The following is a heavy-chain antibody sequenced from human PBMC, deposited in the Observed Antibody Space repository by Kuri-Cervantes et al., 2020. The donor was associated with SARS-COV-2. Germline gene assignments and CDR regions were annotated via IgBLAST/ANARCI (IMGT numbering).Heavy chain of an antibody. CDR1: GGSISSGNYY. Sequence: SETLSLTCTVSGGSISSGNYYWSWIRQPAGKGLEWIGRIYTSGCTNYNPSLKSRVTISVDTSKNQFSLKLSSVTAADTAVYYCARVRRWLQSNDAFDIWGQGTMVTDSS. CDR2: IYTSGCT. V-gene: IGHV4-61*02. D-gene: IGHD5-24*01. J-gene: IGHJ3*02. CDR3: ARVRRWLQSNDAFDI.